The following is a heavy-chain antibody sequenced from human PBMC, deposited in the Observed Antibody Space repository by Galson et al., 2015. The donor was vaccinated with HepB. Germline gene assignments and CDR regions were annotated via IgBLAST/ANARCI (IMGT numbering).Heavy chain of an antibody. D-gene: IGHD1-26*01. CDR1: GFTFSSYG. Sequence: SLRLSSAASGFTFSSYGMHWVRQAPGKGLEWVAVIWYDGSNKYYADSVKGRFTISRDNSKNTLYLQMNSLRAEDTAVYYCARGGSWPYYFDYWGQGTLVTVSS. CDR3: ARGGSWPYYFDY. J-gene: IGHJ4*02. V-gene: IGHV3-33*01. CDR2: IWYDGSNK.